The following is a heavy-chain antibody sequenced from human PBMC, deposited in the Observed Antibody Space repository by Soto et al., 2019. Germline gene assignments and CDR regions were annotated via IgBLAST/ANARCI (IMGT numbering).Heavy chain of an antibody. V-gene: IGHV1-69*01. CDR1: EGTFNSYA. CDR3: ASGASRWYPYFFDS. CDR2: IIPYYNTL. D-gene: IGHD6-13*01. Sequence: QAQVVQSGAEVTTPGSSVKLSCKASEGTFNSYAIAWVKPAPGQGLGWMGGIIPYYNTLNYAQKFQDRVTITADDSTNTVYMELSSLRSDDTAVYFCASGASRWYPYFFDSWAQGTLVTVSS. J-gene: IGHJ4*02.